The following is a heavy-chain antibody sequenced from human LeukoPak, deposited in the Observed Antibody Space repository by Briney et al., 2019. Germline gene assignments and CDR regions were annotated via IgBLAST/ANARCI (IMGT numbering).Heavy chain of an antibody. CDR1: GFTFSSYS. CDR2: ISSSSYI. J-gene: IGHJ4*02. D-gene: IGHD1-1*01. Sequence: GGSLRLSCAASGFTFSSYSMNWVRQAPGKGLEWVSSISSSSYIYYADSVKGRFTISRDNAKNSLYLQMNSLRAEDTALYYCARLRTTGTFDYWGQGTLVTVSS. V-gene: IGHV3-21*01. CDR3: ARLRTTGTFDY.